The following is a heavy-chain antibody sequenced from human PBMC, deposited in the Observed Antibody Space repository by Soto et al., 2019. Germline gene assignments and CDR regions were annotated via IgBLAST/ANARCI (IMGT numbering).Heavy chain of an antibody. Sequence: QLQLQESGPGLVKPSETLSLTCTVSGGSISSSSYYWGWLRQPPGKGLEGFGSIYYSGSTYYNPSLKSRVTISVDTSKNQFSLKRSSVTAADTAVYYCARSLTTVVTMDVWGQGTTVTVSS. V-gene: IGHV4-39*01. CDR1: GGSISSSSYY. CDR3: ARSLTTVVTMDV. CDR2: IYYSGST. J-gene: IGHJ6*02. D-gene: IGHD4-17*01.